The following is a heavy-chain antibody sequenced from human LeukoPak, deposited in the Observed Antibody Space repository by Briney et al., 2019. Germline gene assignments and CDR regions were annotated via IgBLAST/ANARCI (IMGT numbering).Heavy chain of an antibody. CDR2: ISYDGSNK. J-gene: IGHJ3*02. CDR3: AKTRLGSTHSWFLGAFDI. D-gene: IGHD6-13*01. CDR1: GFTFSSYG. Sequence: GGSLRLSCAASGFTFSSYGMHWVRQAPGKGLEWVAVISYDGSNKYYADSVKGRFTISRDNSKNTLYLQMNSLRAEDTAVYYCAKTRLGSTHSWFLGAFDIWGQGTMVIVSS. V-gene: IGHV3-30*18.